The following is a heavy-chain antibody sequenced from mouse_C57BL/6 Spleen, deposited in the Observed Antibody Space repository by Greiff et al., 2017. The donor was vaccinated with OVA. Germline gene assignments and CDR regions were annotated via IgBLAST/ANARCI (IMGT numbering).Heavy chain of an antibody. CDR1: GYTFTSYT. Sequence: QVHVKQSGAELARPGASVKMSCKASGYTFTSYTMHWVKQRPGQGLEWIGYINPSSGYTKYNQKFKDKATLTADKSSSTAYMQLSSLTSEDSAVYYCARSSSYWFAYWGQGTLVTVSA. J-gene: IGHJ3*01. CDR2: INPSSGYT. D-gene: IGHD1-1*01. V-gene: IGHV1-4*01. CDR3: ARSSSYWFAY.